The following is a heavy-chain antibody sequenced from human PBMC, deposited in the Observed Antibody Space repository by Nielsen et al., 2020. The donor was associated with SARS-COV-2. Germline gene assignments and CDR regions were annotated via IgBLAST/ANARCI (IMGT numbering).Heavy chain of an antibody. CDR1: GFTFSRYW. CDR2: ITGDGSGT. J-gene: IGHJ4*02. CDR3: ARLATPGY. Sequence: GESLKISCAASGFTFSRYWMHWVRQAPGKGLVWVSRITGDGSGTIYADSVKGRFTISRDNAKNTLYLQMDSLRAEDTAVYYCARLATPGYWGQGTLVTVSS. D-gene: IGHD5-12*01. V-gene: IGHV3-74*01.